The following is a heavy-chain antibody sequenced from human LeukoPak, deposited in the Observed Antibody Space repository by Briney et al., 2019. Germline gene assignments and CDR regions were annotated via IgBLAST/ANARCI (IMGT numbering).Heavy chain of an antibody. D-gene: IGHD2-15*01. Sequence: GASVTVSCKSSGYTFTSYDINWVRQASGQGLEWMGWMNPNSGNTGYAQKFQGRVTMTRNTSISTAYMELSSLRSEDTAVYYCARWATRYYYYYYMDVWGKGTTVTVSS. V-gene: IGHV1-8*01. J-gene: IGHJ6*03. CDR2: MNPNSGNT. CDR3: ARWATRYYYYYYMDV. CDR1: GYTFTSYD.